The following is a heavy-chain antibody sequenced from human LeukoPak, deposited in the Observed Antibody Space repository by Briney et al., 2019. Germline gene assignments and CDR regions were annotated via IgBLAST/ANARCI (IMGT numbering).Heavy chain of an antibody. D-gene: IGHD6-19*01. CDR3: AKSVKSGYTSGDFDY. CDR2: ISASGGRT. J-gene: IGHJ4*02. Sequence: GASLKLSCAASGFTFSTCAMTWVRQAPGKGLEWVSGISASGGRTYYADSVRGRFTISRDNSKNTLYLQMNSLRADDTAVYYCAKSVKSGYTSGDFDYWGQGTLVTVSS. CDR1: GFTFSTCA. V-gene: IGHV3-23*01.